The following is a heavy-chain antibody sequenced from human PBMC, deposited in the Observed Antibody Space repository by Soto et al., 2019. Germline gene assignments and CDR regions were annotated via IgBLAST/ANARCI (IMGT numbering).Heavy chain of an antibody. CDR3: AHRDLGTVFGLVTTTAICFDL. CDR2: VYWDDDK. D-gene: IGHD3-3*01. CDR1: GFSLTTSGVA. V-gene: IGHV2-5*02. J-gene: IGHJ5*01. Sequence: QITLNESGPTVVRPTETLTLTCRFSGFSLTTSGVAVGWIRQSPGKAPEWLALVYWDDDKRYSASLKSRLTITKDTSKNQVVLTLSDLDPTDTATYYCAHRDLGTVFGLVTTTAICFDLWGQGTPVAVSS.